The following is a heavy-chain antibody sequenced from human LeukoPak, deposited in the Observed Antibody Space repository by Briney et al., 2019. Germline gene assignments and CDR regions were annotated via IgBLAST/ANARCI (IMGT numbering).Heavy chain of an antibody. J-gene: IGHJ5*02. CDR2: IYHSGST. V-gene: IGHV4-4*02. Sequence: PSETLSLTCAVSGGSISGNNWWSWVRQPPGKGLEWIGEIYHSGSTNYNPSLKSRVTISVDKSKNQFSLKLNSVTAADPAVYYCARALRYCSTTSCEGWFDPWGQGTLVTVSS. D-gene: IGHD2-2*01. CDR1: GGSISGNNW. CDR3: ARALRYCSTTSCEGWFDP.